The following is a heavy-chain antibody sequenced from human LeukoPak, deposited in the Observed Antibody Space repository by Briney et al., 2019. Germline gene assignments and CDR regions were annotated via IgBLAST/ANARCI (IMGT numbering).Heavy chain of an antibody. V-gene: IGHV3-30*04. D-gene: IGHD4-17*01. CDR2: MSHDGNDE. CDR3: ARLNDDYDRANFDY. J-gene: IGHJ4*02. CDR1: GFTFSRNA. Sequence: GGSLRLSCAASGFTFSRNAMHWVRQPPGKGLEWVAIMSHDGNDEYYADSVKGRFTISRDNAKNSLYLQMNSLRAEDTAVYYCARLNDDYDRANFDYWGQGTLVTVSS.